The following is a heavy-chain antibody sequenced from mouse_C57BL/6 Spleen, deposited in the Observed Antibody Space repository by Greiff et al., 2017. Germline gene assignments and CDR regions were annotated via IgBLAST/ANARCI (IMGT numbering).Heavy chain of an antibody. CDR3: ARFGSSGYWFAY. D-gene: IGHD3-2*02. V-gene: IGHV1-47*01. CDR1: GYTFTTYS. J-gene: IGHJ3*01. CDR2: FHPDNDDT. Sequence: VQRVESGAELVKPGASVKMSCKASGYTFTTYSIEWMKQNHGKSLEWIGNFHPDNDDTKYNEKFKGKATLTVEKSSSTVYLELSRLTSDDSAVYDCARFGSSGYWFAYWGQGTLVTVSA.